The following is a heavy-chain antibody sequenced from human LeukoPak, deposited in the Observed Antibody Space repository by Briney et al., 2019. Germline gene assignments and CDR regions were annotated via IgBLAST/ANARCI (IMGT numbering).Heavy chain of an antibody. J-gene: IGHJ4*02. CDR1: GFTFSTYW. Sequence: PGGSLRLSCAASGFTFSTYWMSWVRQTPGKELEWVANIKRDGSEKHYIDSVKGRFTISRDNAKKSLYLQMNSLRVKDTAVYYCVRAGTVADYWGQGTQVTVSP. CDR2: IKRDGSEK. CDR3: VRAGTVADY. V-gene: IGHV3-7*01. D-gene: IGHD4-23*01.